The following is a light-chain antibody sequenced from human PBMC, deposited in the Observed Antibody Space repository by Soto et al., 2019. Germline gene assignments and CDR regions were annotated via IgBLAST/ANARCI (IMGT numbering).Light chain of an antibody. CDR1: QSISDT. Sequence: EIVMTQSPATLSVSPGGRATLSCRASQSISDTLAWYQQRPGQAPRLLIYSASSRAPGVPARFSGAGSGTEFTLTIRSLQSADFAVYYCQQYETWPRTFGQGTK. V-gene: IGKV3-15*01. CDR3: QQYETWPRT. J-gene: IGKJ2*01. CDR2: SAS.